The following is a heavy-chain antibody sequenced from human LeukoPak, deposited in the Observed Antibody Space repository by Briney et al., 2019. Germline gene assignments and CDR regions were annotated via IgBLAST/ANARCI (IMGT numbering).Heavy chain of an antibody. D-gene: IGHD6-19*01. Sequence: GGSLRLSCTASGFTFGDYAMSWFRQAPGKGLEWVGFIRSKAYGGTTEYAASVKGRFTISRDDSKTTAYLQMNSLKTEDTAVYYCARDRKQWLVGYFDYWGQGTLVTVSS. V-gene: IGHV3-49*03. CDR3: ARDRKQWLVGYFDY. CDR1: GFTFGDYA. J-gene: IGHJ4*02. CDR2: IRSKAYGGTT.